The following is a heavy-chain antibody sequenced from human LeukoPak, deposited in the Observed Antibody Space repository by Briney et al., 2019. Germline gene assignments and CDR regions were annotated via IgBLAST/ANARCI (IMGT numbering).Heavy chain of an antibody. CDR1: GFIFSHYW. D-gene: IGHD1-26*01. Sequence: GGSLRLSCGASGFIFSHYWMTWVRQAPGKGLEWVANISPDGSLIYYVDSVKGRFTISRDNAKNSLYPQMNNLRAEDTAIYYCARDLNRETYWGQGTLVTVSS. CDR2: ISPDGSLI. CDR3: ARDLNRETY. V-gene: IGHV3-7*01. J-gene: IGHJ4*02.